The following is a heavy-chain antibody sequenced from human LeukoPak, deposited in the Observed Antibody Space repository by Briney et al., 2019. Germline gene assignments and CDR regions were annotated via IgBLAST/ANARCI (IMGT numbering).Heavy chain of an antibody. D-gene: IGHD3-10*02. CDR3: AELGITMIGGV. CDR1: GFTFSSYA. J-gene: IGHJ6*04. Sequence: GGSLRLSCAASGFTFSSYAMHWVRQAPGKGLEWVAFIHYDGSNNYYADSVKGRFTISRDNSKNSLYLQMNSLRAEDTAVYYCAELGITMIGGVWGKGTTVTISS. CDR2: IHYDGSNN. V-gene: IGHV3-30*02.